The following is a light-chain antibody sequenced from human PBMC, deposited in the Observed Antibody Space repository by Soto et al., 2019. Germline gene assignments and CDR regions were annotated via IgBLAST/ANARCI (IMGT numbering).Light chain of an antibody. V-gene: IGKV1-5*03. CDR1: QSISSS. CDR2: KAS. J-gene: IGKJ1*01. Sequence: DIQMTQSPSTLSASVGDRVTITCRASQSISSSLAWYQQKPGKAPKVLIYKASSLESGVPSRFSGSGSGTEFTLTISSLPPDDFATYYCQQYNSYWTFGQGTKVEIK. CDR3: QQYNSYWT.